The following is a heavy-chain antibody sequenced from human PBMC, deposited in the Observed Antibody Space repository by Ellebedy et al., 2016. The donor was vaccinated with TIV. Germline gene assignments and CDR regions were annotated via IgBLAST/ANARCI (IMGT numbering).Heavy chain of an antibody. CDR2: IHYTGST. D-gene: IGHD1-26*01. J-gene: IGHJ3*01. CDR1: GGSISSDNSF. Sequence: SETLSLTXTVSGGSISSDNSFWGWIRHPPGKVLEWIGFIHYTGSTHYNPSLNSRVTISMDTSKNQFSLRLSSVTAADTAVYYCTREVIVETTTADAFDLWGQGTMVTVSS. V-gene: IGHV4-31*03. CDR3: TREVIVETTTADAFDL.